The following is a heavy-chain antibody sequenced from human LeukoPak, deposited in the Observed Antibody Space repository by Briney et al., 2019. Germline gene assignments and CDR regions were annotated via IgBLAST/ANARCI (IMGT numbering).Heavy chain of an antibody. Sequence: SETLFLTCTVSGYSISSGYYWGWHWQPPGKGLEGLGNINHSGSTYYNPSLKSRVTISIDTSKNQFSLKLSSVTAADTAIYYCARVYSSSWYLNWFDPWGQGTLVTVSS. J-gene: IGHJ5*02. D-gene: IGHD6-13*01. CDR3: ARVYSSSWYLNWFDP. CDR1: GYSISSGYY. CDR2: INHSGST. V-gene: IGHV4-38-2*02.